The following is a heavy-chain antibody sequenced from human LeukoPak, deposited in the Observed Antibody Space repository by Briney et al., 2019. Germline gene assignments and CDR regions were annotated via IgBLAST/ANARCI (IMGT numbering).Heavy chain of an antibody. D-gene: IGHD6-19*01. J-gene: IGHJ4*02. V-gene: IGHV3-30*03. Sequence: GGSLRLSCAASGFTYNTYGMHWVRQAQGKGLEWVAVISYDGNNNYYADSVKGRFTISRDNSKNTLYLQMNSLRAEDTAVYYCARDPGYTSGVDYWGQGTLVTVSS. CDR1: GFTYNTYG. CDR2: ISYDGNNN. CDR3: ARDPGYTSGVDY.